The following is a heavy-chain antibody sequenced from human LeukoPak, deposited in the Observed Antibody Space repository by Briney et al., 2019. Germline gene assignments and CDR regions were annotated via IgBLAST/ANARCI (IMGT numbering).Heavy chain of an antibody. Sequence: ASVKVSCKASGGTFSSYAISWVRQAPGQGLEWVGGIIPIFGTANYAQKFQGRVTITTDESTSTAYMELSSLRSEDTAVYYCARARIAAAGTMRWFDPWGQGTLVTVSS. D-gene: IGHD6-13*01. CDR1: GGTFSSYA. J-gene: IGHJ5*02. CDR3: ARARIAAAGTMRWFDP. V-gene: IGHV1-69*05. CDR2: IIPIFGTA.